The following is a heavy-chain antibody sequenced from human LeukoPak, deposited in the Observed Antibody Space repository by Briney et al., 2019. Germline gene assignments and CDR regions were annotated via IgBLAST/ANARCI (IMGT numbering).Heavy chain of an antibody. CDR3: AKDAAPTAAGALYYFDY. D-gene: IGHD6-13*01. J-gene: IGHJ4*02. CDR2: ISGSGGTT. CDR1: GFTFSDYA. V-gene: IGHV3-23*01. Sequence: GGSLRLSCAASGFTFSDYAMSWVRQAPGTGLEWVSTISGSGGTTYYADSVKGRFTISRDNSKNTLFLQMNSLRAEDTAVYYCAKDAAPTAAGALYYFDYWGQGALVTVSS.